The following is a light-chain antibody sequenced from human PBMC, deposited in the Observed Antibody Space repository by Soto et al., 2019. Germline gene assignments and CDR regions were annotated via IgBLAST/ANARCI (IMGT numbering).Light chain of an antibody. CDR1: QTMTRAY. CDR2: AAS. Sequence: VFLHAPGTLSLYPDERATLSCRASQTMTRAYVAWYQQKPGQAPRLLIYAASYRATGIPDRFSGSGSGTDFTLTISGLEPEDFAVYYCQQYGSLSWRFGQGTKV. CDR3: QQYGSLSWR. V-gene: IGKV3-20*01. J-gene: IGKJ1*01.